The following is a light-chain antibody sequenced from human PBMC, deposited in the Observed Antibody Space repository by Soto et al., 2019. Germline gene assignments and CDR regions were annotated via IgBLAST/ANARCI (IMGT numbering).Light chain of an antibody. CDR1: SSNIGSNY. Sequence: QSALAQPPSASGTPGQRVTISCSGSSSNIGSNYVYWYQQLPGTAPKLLIYRNNQRPSGVPDRFSGSKSGTSASLAISGLRSEDEADYYCAAWDDSLRGYVFGTGTKSPS. J-gene: IGLJ1*01. CDR3: AAWDDSLRGYV. V-gene: IGLV1-47*01. CDR2: RNN.